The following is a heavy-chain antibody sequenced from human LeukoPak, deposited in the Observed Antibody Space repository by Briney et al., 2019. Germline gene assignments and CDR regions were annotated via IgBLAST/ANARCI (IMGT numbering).Heavy chain of an antibody. CDR2: ISSSSSSYI. CDR3: ARASPDYDFWSGYGSDYYYMDV. D-gene: IGHD3-3*01. V-gene: IGHV3-21*01. Sequence: GGSLGLSCAASGFTFSSYSMNWVRQAPGKGLEWVSSISSSSSSYIYYADSVKGRFTISRDNAKNSLYLQMNSLRAEDTAVYYCARASPDYDFWSGYGSDYYYMDVWGKGTTVTVSS. J-gene: IGHJ6*03. CDR1: GFTFSSYS.